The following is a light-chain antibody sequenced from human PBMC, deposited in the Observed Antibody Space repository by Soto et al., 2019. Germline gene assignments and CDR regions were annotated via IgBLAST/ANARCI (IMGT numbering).Light chain of an antibody. CDR2: RDH. J-gene: IGLJ1*01. CDR3: QAWDSSTVPSV. Sequence: SYELSQPPSVSVSPGQTASITCSGDKLGEKYVCWYQQKPGQSPAVVIYRDHSRPSGSPDRFSGSNSGNTATLTISGTQAMDEADYFCQAWDSSTVPSVFGSGTKLTVL. V-gene: IGLV3-1*01. CDR1: KLGEKY.